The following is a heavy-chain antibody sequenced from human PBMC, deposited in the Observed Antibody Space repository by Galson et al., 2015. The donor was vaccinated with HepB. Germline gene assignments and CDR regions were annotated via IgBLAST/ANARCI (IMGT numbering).Heavy chain of an antibody. J-gene: IGHJ6*02. D-gene: IGHD5-18*01. CDR3: ARGGRTYNYGSLSYSGMDV. Sequence: SETLSLTCTVSGFSISYGYFWSWIRQPPGKGLEWIGEINHSGNTNYNPSLKSRVTLSIDTSMNQFSLRLSSVTAADSAVYYCARGGRTYNYGSLSYSGMDVWGQGTTVTASS. CDR2: INHSGNT. CDR1: GFSISYGYF. V-gene: IGHV4-34*01.